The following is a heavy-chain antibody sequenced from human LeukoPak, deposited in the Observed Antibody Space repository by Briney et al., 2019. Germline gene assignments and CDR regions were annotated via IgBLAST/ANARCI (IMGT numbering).Heavy chain of an antibody. Sequence: GGSLRLSCAASGFTFSSYSMNWVRQAPGKGLEWVSSITSSGTTNYADSVKDRFVISRDNSKDTLFLQMNSLRVEDTALYYCTNTGTYSIYWGQGTLVTVSS. V-gene: IGHV3-23*01. CDR1: GFTFSSYS. CDR3: TNTGTYSIY. CDR2: ITSSGTT. J-gene: IGHJ4*02. D-gene: IGHD2-15*01.